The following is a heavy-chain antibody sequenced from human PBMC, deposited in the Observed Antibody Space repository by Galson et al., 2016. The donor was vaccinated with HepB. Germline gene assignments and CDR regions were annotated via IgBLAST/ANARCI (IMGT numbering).Heavy chain of an antibody. V-gene: IGHV4-59*01. J-gene: IGHJ4*01. D-gene: IGHD2-2*01. CDR3: ARGSYCSRARCYTSPFDF. CDR1: GGSISSYY. CDR2: IYYSGST. Sequence: SETLSLTCTVSGGSISSYYWNWIRQPPGKGLEWVGYIYYSGSTTYNPSLKSRVTISVDTSKSQFSLKLNSVTAADTALYYCARGSYCSRARCYTSPFDFWGQGILVTVSS.